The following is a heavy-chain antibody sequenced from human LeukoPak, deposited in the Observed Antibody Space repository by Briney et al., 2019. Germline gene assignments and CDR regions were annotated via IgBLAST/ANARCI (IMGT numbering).Heavy chain of an antibody. Sequence: SETLSLTCTVSGGSISSYYWSWIRQPAGKGLEWIGRIYTSGSTNYNPSLKSRVTMSVDTSKNQFSLKLSSVTAADTAVYYCARDRRPSGYIAAAGTGFGVNWFDPWGQGTLVTVSS. CDR2: IYTSGST. CDR1: GGSISSYY. D-gene: IGHD6-13*01. V-gene: IGHV4-4*07. CDR3: ARDRRPSGYIAAAGTGFGVNWFDP. J-gene: IGHJ5*02.